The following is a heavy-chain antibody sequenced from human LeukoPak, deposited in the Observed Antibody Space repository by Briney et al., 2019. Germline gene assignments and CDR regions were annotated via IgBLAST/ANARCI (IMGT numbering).Heavy chain of an antibody. J-gene: IGHJ4*02. Sequence: GGSLRLSCAASGFTLSSTAMAWVRQAPGKGLEWVSAMNGGNDGTHYADSVKGRFTISRDNSKNMLYLQMNSLRAEDTALYYCAKDFWGFSFGYWGQGTLVTVS. D-gene: IGHD7-27*01. CDR1: GFTLSSTA. CDR2: MNGGNDGT. CDR3: AKDFWGFSFGY. V-gene: IGHV3-23*01.